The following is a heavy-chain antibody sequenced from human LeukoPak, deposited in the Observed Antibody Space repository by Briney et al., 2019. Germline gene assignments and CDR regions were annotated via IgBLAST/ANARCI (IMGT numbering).Heavy chain of an antibody. D-gene: IGHD6-13*01. J-gene: IGHJ3*02. CDR2: IYTSGST. CDR1: GGPISSYY. Sequence: SETLSLTCTVSGGPISSYYWSWIRQPAGKGLEWIGRIYTSGSTNYNPSLKSRVTMSVDTSKNQFSLKLSSVTAADTAVYYCARVGSWSNAFDIWGQGTMVTVSS. V-gene: IGHV4-4*07. CDR3: ARVGSWSNAFDI.